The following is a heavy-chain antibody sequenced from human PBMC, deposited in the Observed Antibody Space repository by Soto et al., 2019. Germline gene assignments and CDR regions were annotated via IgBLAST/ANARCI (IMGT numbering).Heavy chain of an antibody. V-gene: IGHV2-5*02. CDR1: GFSLSTSGVG. CDR3: AHSPNIVVVPAAISYYFDC. J-gene: IGHJ4*02. Sequence: SGPTLVNPTQTLTLTCTFSGFSLSTSGVGVGWIRQPPGKALEWLALIYWDDDKRYSPSLKSRLTLTKDTSKYQVVLTMANMDTVDTATYSCAHSPNIVVVPAAISYYFDCWGQGTLVTVYS. CDR2: IYWDDDK. D-gene: IGHD2-2*01.